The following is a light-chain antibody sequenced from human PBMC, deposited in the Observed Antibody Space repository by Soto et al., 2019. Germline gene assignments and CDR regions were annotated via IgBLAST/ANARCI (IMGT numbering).Light chain of an antibody. V-gene: IGKV3-15*01. CDR1: QSVSSSY. Sequence: EIVLTQSPGTLSLSPGERATLSCMASQSVSSSYLAWYQQKPGQAPRLLIYGASTRATGIPARFSGSGSGTEFTLTISSLQSEDFAVYYCQQYNNWPPITCGQGTRLEN. J-gene: IGKJ5*01. CDR3: QQYNNWPPIT. CDR2: GAS.